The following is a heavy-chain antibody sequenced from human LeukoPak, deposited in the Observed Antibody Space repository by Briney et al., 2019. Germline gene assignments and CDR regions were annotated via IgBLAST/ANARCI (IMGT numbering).Heavy chain of an antibody. CDR2: IYYSGST. CDR1: GGSIRSYY. D-gene: IGHD2-15*01. J-gene: IGHJ4*02. Sequence: SETLSLSCTASGGSIRSYYWSWVRQPPGKGLEWIGYIYYSGSTDSNPSLKSRVTISVDTSKNQISLQLSSVTAADTAVYYCARTYCRGGSCHFDYWGQGTLVTVPS. CDR3: ARTYCRGGSCHFDY. V-gene: IGHV4-59*08.